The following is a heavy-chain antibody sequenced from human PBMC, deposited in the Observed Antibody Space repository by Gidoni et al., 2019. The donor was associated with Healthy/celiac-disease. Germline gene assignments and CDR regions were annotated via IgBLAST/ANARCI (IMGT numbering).Heavy chain of an antibody. D-gene: IGHD5-12*01. Sequence: QVQLVESGGGVVQPGRSLILSCAASGFTFSSYAMHWVRQAPGKGLEWVAVISYDGSNVYYAESVKGRFTISRDNSKNTLYLQMNSLRAEDTAVYFCARRRGTPIVATIGAPDYWGQGTLVTVSS. CDR3: ARRRGTPIVATIGAPDY. CDR2: ISYDGSNV. J-gene: IGHJ4*02. CDR1: GFTFSSYA. V-gene: IGHV3-30*01.